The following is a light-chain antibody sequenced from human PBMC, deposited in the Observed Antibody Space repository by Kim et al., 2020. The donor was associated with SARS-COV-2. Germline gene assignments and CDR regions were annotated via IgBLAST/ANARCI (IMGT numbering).Light chain of an antibody. CDR2: AAS. J-gene: IGKJ1*01. CDR1: QGISNY. Sequence: SVGDRVTITCRASQGISNYLAWYQQKPGKVPKLLIYAASTLQSGVPSRFSGSGSGTDFTLTISSLQPEDFATYYCQKYNSALTWTFGQGTKVDIK. CDR3: QKYNSALTWT. V-gene: IGKV1-27*01.